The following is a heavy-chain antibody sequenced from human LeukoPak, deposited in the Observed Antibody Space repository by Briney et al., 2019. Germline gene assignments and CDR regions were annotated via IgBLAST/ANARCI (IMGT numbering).Heavy chain of an antibody. CDR1: GGTFSSYA. Sequence: ASVKVSCKASGGTFSSYAISWVRQAPGQGLEWMGGIIPIFGTANYAQKFQGRVTITTDESTSTAYMELSSLRSEDTAVYYCARSGGRTTPPTFDYWGQGTLVTVSS. V-gene: IGHV1-69*05. D-gene: IGHD4-17*01. J-gene: IGHJ4*02. CDR3: ARSGGRTTPPTFDY. CDR2: IIPIFGTA.